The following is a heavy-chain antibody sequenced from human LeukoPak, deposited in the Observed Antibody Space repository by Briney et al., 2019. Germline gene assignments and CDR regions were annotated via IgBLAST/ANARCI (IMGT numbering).Heavy chain of an antibody. D-gene: IGHD3-3*01. CDR1: GFTFSSYS. Sequence: GGSLRLSCAASGFTFSSYSMNWVRQAPGKGLEWVSSISSSSGYIYYADSVKGRFTISRDNAKNLLYLQMNSLRAEDTAVYYCARDCLGSQFWSGYYLGPDNYFDYWGQGSLVTVSS. CDR3: ARDCLGSQFWSGYYLGPDNYFDY. CDR2: ISSSSGYI. J-gene: IGHJ4*02. V-gene: IGHV3-21*01.